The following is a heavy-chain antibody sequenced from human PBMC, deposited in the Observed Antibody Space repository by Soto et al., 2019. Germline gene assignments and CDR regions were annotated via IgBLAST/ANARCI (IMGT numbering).Heavy chain of an antibody. J-gene: IGHJ4*02. D-gene: IGHD6-13*01. V-gene: IGHV3-7*01. CDR3: ARDRRIAAAGTRWLDY. CDR2: IKQDGSEK. CDR1: GFTFSSYW. Sequence: EVQLVESGGGLVQPRGSLRLSCAASGFTFSSYWMSWVRQAPGKGLEWVANIKQDGSEKYYVDSVKGRFTISRDNAKNSLYLQMNSLRAEDTAVYYCARDRRIAAAGTRWLDYWGQGTLVTVSS.